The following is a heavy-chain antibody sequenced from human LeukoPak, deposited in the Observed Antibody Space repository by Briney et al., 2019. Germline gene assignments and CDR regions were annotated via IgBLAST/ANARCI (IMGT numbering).Heavy chain of an antibody. Sequence: SESLSLTCTVSGGSISSYYWSWIRQPPGKGLEWIGYIYYSGSGNYNHSLKSRVTISVHPSKNQFSLKLSSVTAADTAVYYCARHRGYGFDYWGQGTLVTVSS. CDR1: GGSISSYY. CDR2: IYYSGSG. CDR3: ARHRGYGFDY. J-gene: IGHJ4*02. D-gene: IGHD3-10*01. V-gene: IGHV4-59*08.